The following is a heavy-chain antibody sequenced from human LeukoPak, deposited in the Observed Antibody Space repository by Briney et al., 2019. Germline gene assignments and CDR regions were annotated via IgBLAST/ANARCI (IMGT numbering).Heavy chain of an antibody. D-gene: IGHD2-2*01. CDR3: ARGDVVVPAAIDY. V-gene: IGHV3-64*01. CDR1: GFTFSSYA. Sequence: GGSLRLSCAASGFTFSSYAMHWVRQAPGKGLEYVSAISSNGGSTYYANSVKGRFTISRDNSKNTLYLQMGSLRAEDMAVYYCARGDVVVPAAIDYWGQGTLVTVSS. CDR2: ISSNGGST. J-gene: IGHJ4*02.